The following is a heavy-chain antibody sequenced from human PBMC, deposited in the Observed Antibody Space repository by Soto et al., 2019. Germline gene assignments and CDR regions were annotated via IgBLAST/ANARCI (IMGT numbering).Heavy chain of an antibody. CDR3: ARADTTIVPLAQ. CDR1: CGSISGYF. J-gene: IGHJ4*02. Sequence: SETLSLTCTVSCGSISGYFWNWIRQPPGKGLEWSGYMSYTGNTNYNPSLTSRVSISVDTSKNQFSLNLNSVTAADTAVYYCARADTTIVPLAQWGQGTLVTVSS. D-gene: IGHD3-10*01. V-gene: IGHV4-59*01. CDR2: MSYTGNT.